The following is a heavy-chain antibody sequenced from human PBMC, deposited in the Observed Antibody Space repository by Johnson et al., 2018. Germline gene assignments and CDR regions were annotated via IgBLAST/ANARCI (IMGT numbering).Heavy chain of an antibody. CDR2: INSAGGT. D-gene: IGHD6-13*01. CDR1: GLSVDSNY. V-gene: IGHV3-53*01. CDR3: ARDPGGIDAFDL. J-gene: IGHJ3*01. Sequence: VQLVESGGGLIQPGGSLRLSCAASGLSVDSNYMTWVRQAPGKGLEWVSVINSAGGTYYANSVKGRFTISRDNSKNTVFLQMNPLRGDDTAMYYCARDPGGIDAFDLWGQGTMVTVSS.